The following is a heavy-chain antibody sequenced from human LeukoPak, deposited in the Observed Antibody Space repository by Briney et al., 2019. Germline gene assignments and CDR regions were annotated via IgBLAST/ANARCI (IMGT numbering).Heavy chain of an antibody. V-gene: IGHV4-61*02. J-gene: IGHJ3*02. Sequence: PSETLSLTCTVSGGSISSGSYYWSWIRQPAGKGLEWIGRIYTSGSTNYNPSLKSRVTISVDTSKNQFSLKLSSVTAADTAVYYCARRQESTSGTHDAFDIWGQGTMVTVSS. CDR1: GGSISSGSYY. D-gene: IGHD2-2*01. CDR3: ARRQESTSGTHDAFDI. CDR2: IYTSGST.